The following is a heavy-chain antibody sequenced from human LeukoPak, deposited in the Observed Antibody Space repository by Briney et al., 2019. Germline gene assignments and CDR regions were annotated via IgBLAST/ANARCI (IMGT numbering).Heavy chain of an antibody. D-gene: IGHD3-10*01. CDR1: GGTFSSYA. V-gene: IGHV1-69*04. J-gene: IGHJ4*02. Sequence: GSSVKVSCKASGGTFSSYAISWVRQASGEGFEWMGIVDPSGDIATYAQKFQGRVTLTTDTSTSTFYMELSSLRSEDTAIYYCARDSFGVRGFDHWGQGTPVTVSS. CDR3: ARDSFGVRGFDH. CDR2: VDPSGDIA.